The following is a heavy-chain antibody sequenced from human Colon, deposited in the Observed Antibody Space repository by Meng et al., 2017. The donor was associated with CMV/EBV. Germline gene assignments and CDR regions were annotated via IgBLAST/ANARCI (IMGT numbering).Heavy chain of an antibody. J-gene: IGHJ4*02. CDR1: GFTFSYYW. Sequence: GESLKISCGASGFTFSYYWMSWVRQAPGKGLEWVANIKQDGSEKYYVDSVKGRFTISRDNAKNSLYLQMNSLRAEDTAVYYCARDIGWGHSDYWGQGTLVTVSS. D-gene: IGHD7-27*01. CDR2: IKQDGSEK. CDR3: ARDIGWGHSDY. V-gene: IGHV3-7*01.